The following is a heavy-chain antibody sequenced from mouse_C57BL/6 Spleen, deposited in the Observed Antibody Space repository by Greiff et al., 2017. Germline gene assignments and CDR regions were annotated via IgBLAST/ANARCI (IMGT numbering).Heavy chain of an antibody. J-gene: IGHJ4*01. D-gene: IGHD1-1*01. CDR1: GFTFSSYA. CDR2: ISDGGSYT. CDR3: ARKGTTDYYAMDY. V-gene: IGHV5-4*03. Sequence: DVKLVESGGGLVKPGGSLKLSCAASGFTFSSYAMSWVRQTPEKRLEWVATISDGGSYTYYPDNVKGRFTISRDNAKNNLYLQMSHLKSEDTAMYYCARKGTTDYYAMDYWGQGTSVTVSS.